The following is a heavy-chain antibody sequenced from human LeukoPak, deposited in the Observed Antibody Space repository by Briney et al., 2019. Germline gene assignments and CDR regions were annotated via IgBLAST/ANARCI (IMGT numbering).Heavy chain of an antibody. J-gene: IGHJ4*02. V-gene: IGHV3-48*03. Sequence: GGSLRLSCAASGFTFSSYEMNWGRQAPGKGLEWVSYISSSGSTIYYADSVKGRFTISRDNAKNSLYLQMNSLRAEDTAVYYCARHREGFSRYSRSWGGYYFDYWGQGTLVTVSS. CDR2: ISSSGSTI. CDR1: GFTFSSYE. D-gene: IGHD6-13*01. CDR3: ARHREGFSRYSRSWGGYYFDY.